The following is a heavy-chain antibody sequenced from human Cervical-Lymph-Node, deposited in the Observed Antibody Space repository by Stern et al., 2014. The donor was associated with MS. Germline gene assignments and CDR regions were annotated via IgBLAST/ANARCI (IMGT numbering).Heavy chain of an antibody. CDR1: GFTFTSYG. V-gene: IGHV3-30*18. D-gene: IGHD6-13*01. J-gene: IGHJ4*02. CDR2: ISYDGNTK. Sequence: VQLVESGGGVVQPGRSLRLSCAASGFTFTSYGMHWVRQAPGKGLEWVAAISYDGNTKYYAESVKGRFTISRDSSKKTVYLQMNSLRAEDTAVYYCAKDQDVAAAVYYFDYWGQGTLVTVSS. CDR3: AKDQDVAAAVYYFDY.